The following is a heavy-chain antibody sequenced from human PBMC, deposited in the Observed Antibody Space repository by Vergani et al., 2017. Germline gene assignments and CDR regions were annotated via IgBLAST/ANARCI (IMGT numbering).Heavy chain of an antibody. CDR3: TRHWAVVAANNWFDP. Sequence: QVQLQESGPGLVKPSETLSLTCTVSGGSISSGSYYWSWIRQPAGKGLEWIGRIYTSGSTNYNPSLKSRVTISVDMSKNQFSLKLSSVTAADTAVYYCTRHWAVVAANNWFDPWGQGTLVTVFS. D-gene: IGHD2-15*01. V-gene: IGHV4-61*02. J-gene: IGHJ5*02. CDR2: IYTSGST. CDR1: GGSISSGSYY.